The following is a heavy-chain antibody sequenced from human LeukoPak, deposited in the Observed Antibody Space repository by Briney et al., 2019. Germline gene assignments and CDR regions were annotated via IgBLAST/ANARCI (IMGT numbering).Heavy chain of an antibody. J-gene: IGHJ4*02. V-gene: IGHV3-23*01. CDR2: ISGSGGST. D-gene: IGHD5-18*01. Sequence: GGSLRLSCAASGFTFSSYAMSWVRQAPGKGLEWVSAISGSGGSTYYADSVKGRFTISRDNSKNTLYLQMNSLRAEDTAVYYCAKLGGYSYGQRRTVNQYWGQGTLSPSPQ. CDR3: AKLGGYSYGQRRTVNQY. CDR1: GFTFSSYA.